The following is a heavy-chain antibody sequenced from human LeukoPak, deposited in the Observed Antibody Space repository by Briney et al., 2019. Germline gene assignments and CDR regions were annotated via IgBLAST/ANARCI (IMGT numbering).Heavy chain of an antibody. CDR3: ARGSHSSGWHYLFDY. V-gene: IGHV3-48*01. D-gene: IGHD6-19*01. CDR1: GFTFSSYS. J-gene: IGHJ4*02. Sequence: PGGSLRLSCAASGFTFSSYSMNWVRQAPGKGLEWVSYISSSSSTIYYADSVKGRFTISRDNAKNSLYLHMNSLRAEDTAVYYCARGSHSSGWHYLFDYWGQGTLVTVSS. CDR2: ISSSSSTI.